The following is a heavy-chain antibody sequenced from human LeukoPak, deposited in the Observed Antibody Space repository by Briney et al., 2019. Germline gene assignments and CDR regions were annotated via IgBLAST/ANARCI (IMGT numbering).Heavy chain of an antibody. J-gene: IGHJ3*02. V-gene: IGHV3-48*01. D-gene: IGHD3-22*01. CDR2: ISSSSSTM. Sequence: GGSLRLSCAASGFTFSSYSMNWVRQAPGKGLEWVSYISSSSSTMYYADSVEGRFSISRDNAKKSLYLQMNSLRAEDTAVYYCARDHHRRLYDSQARDTFDIWGQGTMVTVSS. CDR3: ARDHHRRLYDSQARDTFDI. CDR1: GFTFSSYS.